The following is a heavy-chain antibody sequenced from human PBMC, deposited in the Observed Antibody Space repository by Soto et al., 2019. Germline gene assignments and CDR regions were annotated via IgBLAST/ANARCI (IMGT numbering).Heavy chain of an antibody. J-gene: IGHJ6*02. V-gene: IGHV1-58*01. Sequence: GASVKVSCKASGFTFTSSAVQWVRQARGQRLEWIGWIVVGSGNTNYAQKFQERVTITRDMSTSTAYVELSSLRSEDTAVYYCADSSSYYDFWSGYAAYYYYGMDVWGQGTTVTVSS. CDR1: GFTFTSSA. CDR2: IVVGSGNT. D-gene: IGHD3-3*01. CDR3: ADSSSYYDFWSGYAAYYYYGMDV.